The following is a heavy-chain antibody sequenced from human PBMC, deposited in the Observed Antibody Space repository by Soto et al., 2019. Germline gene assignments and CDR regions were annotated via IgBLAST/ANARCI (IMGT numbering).Heavy chain of an antibody. CDR1: GFTFDDYA. J-gene: IGHJ4*02. CDR2: ITWNSGGI. V-gene: IGHV3-9*01. CDR3: AKDTKGGYNYGYTFDY. Sequence: VPLVESGGGLVQPGMSLRLSCAASGFTFDDYAMHWVRQAPGKGLEWVSGITWNSGGIVYADSVKGRFTISRDNAKNSLYLQMNSLRAEDTALYYCAKDTKGGYNYGYTFDYWGQGTLVTVSS. D-gene: IGHD5-18*01.